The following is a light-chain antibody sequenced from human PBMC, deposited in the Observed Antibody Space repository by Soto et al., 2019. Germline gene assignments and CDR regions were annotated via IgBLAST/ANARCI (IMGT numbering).Light chain of an antibody. J-gene: IGLJ1*01. Sequence: QSSLTQPASVSGSPGQSITISCTGTSSGVGGYNYVSWYQQHPGKAPKLMIYDVSNRPSGVSNRFSGSKSGNTASLTISGLQAEDEADYYCSSYTSSSTLYVFGTGTKLTV. CDR1: SSGVGGYNY. V-gene: IGLV2-14*01. CDR3: SSYTSSSTLYV. CDR2: DVS.